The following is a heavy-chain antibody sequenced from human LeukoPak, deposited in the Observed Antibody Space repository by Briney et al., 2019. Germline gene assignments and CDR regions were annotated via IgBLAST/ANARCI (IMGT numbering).Heavy chain of an antibody. CDR3: ARSGQWLGLSFDY. Sequence: PSETLSLTCTVSGGSISSYYWSWIRQPPGKGLEWIGYIYYTGSTSYNPSLKSRVTMSVDTSKNQFSLKLSSVTAADTAVYYCARSGQWLGLSFDYWGQGTLVTVSS. V-gene: IGHV4-59*08. D-gene: IGHD6-19*01. CDR1: GGSISSYY. J-gene: IGHJ4*02. CDR2: IYYTGST.